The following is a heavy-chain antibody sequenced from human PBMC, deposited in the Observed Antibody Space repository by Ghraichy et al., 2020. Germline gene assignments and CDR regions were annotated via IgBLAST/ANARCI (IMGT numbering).Heavy chain of an antibody. D-gene: IGHD3-10*01. CDR3: ARRHGSGSSYEPDDY. CDR1: GFTFSSYW. Sequence: GGSLRLSCAASGFTFSSYWMSWVRQAPGKGLEWVANIKQDGSEKYYVDSVKGRFTISRDNAKNSLYLQMNSLRAEDTAVYYCARRHGSGSSYEPDDYWGQGTLVTVSS. J-gene: IGHJ4*02. V-gene: IGHV3-7*01. CDR2: IKQDGSEK.